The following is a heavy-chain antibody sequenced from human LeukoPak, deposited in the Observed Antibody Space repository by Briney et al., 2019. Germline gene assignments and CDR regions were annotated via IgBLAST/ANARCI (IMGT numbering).Heavy chain of an antibody. J-gene: IGHJ5*02. CDR2: IYYSGST. Sequence: SETLSLACTVSGGSISSYYWSWIRQPPGKGLEWIGYIYYSGSTNYNPSLKSRVTISVDTSKNQFSLKLSSVTAADTAVYYCARFRKNWFDPWGQGTLVTVSS. CDR1: GGSISSYY. CDR3: ARFRKNWFDP. V-gene: IGHV4-59*01.